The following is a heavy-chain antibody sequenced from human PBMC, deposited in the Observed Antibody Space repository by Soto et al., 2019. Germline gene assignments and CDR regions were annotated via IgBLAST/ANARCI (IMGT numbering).Heavy chain of an antibody. V-gene: IGHV4-31*03. D-gene: IGHD2-15*01. J-gene: IGHJ5*02. CDR2: IYHSGST. Sequence: PSETLSLTCTVYDECLSSPGYYWTWIRQHPGKGLEWIGYIYHSGSTYYNPSLKSRLTISVDTSQNQFSLNLNSVTAADTAIYYCAIFNDPSAPAATLSWGQGTLVTVS. CDR1: DECLSSPGYY. CDR3: AIFNDPSAPAATLS.